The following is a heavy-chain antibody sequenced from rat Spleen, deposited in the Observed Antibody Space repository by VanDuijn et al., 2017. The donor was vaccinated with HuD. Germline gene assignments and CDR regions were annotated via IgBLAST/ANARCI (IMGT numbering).Heavy chain of an antibody. J-gene: IGHJ2*01. CDR3: ARNAKYYYDGSYYYVHFDY. CDR2: IWSGRRT. D-gene: IGHD1-12*02. Sequence: QVQLKESGPGLVQPSQTLSLTCTVSGFSLTSYNVHWVRQPPGKGLEWMGAIWSGRRTDYNSALKSRLSISRDTSKSQVLLKMNSLQTEDTAMYFCARNAKYYYDGSYYYVHFDYWGQGVMVTVSS. V-gene: IGHV2-15*01. CDR1: GFSLTSYN.